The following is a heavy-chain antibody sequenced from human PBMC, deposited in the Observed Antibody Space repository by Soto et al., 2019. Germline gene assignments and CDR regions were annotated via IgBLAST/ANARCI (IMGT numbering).Heavy chain of an antibody. V-gene: IGHV1-69*01. CDR3: ALPFQSLPVGWYFDL. Sequence: QVQLVQSGAEVKKPGSSVKVSCKASGGTFSSYSINWVRQAPGQGLEWMGVIIPIFGTANYAQKFQGRVTLTADESTTTANRELSSLRNEDPAVYYCALPFQSLPVGWYFDLWGRGTLVTVSS. CDR1: GGTFSSYS. CDR2: IIPIFGTA. D-gene: IGHD1-26*01. J-gene: IGHJ2*01.